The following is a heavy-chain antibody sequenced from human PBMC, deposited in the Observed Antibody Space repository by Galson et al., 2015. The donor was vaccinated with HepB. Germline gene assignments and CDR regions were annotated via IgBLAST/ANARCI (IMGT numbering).Heavy chain of an antibody. CDR3: AKGSIGGDLLWFGELLYPFLFDY. Sequence: SLRLSCAASGFIFDDYTLHWVRQAPGKGLEWVPLISWDGGSTYYADSVKGRFTISRDNSQNSLYLQMNSLRTEDTALYYCAKGSIGGDLLWFGELLYPFLFDYWGQGTLVTVSS. D-gene: IGHD3-10*01. CDR1: GFIFDDYT. V-gene: IGHV3-43*01. CDR2: ISWDGGST. J-gene: IGHJ4*02.